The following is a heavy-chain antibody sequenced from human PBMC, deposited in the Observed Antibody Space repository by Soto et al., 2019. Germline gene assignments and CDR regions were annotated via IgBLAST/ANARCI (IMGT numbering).Heavy chain of an antibody. J-gene: IGHJ4*02. CDR3: GTNYGSGSYYKSPFDY. V-gene: IGHV3-30-3*01. D-gene: IGHD3-10*01. CDR2: ISYDGSNK. CDR1: GFTFSSYA. Sequence: GGSLRLSCAASGFTFSSYAMHWVRQAPRKGLEWVAVISYDGSNKYYADSVKGRFTISRDNSKNTLYLQMNSLRAEDTAVYYCGTNYGSGSYYKSPFDYWGQGTLVTVSS.